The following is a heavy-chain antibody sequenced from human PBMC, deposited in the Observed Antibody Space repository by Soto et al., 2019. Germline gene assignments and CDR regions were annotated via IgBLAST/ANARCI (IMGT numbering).Heavy chain of an antibody. J-gene: IGHJ4*02. Sequence: GSLRLSCAASGFTFNSYAMSWVRQAPGKGLEWVSSISSTTNYIYYGDSMKGRFTISRDNAKNSLYLEMNSLRAEDTAVYYCARESEDLTSNFDYWGQGTLVTVSS. CDR1: GFTFNSYA. CDR2: ISSTTNYI. CDR3: ARESEDLTSNFDY. V-gene: IGHV3-21*06.